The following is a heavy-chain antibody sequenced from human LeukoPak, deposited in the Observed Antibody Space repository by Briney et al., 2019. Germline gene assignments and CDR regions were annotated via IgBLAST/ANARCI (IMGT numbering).Heavy chain of an antibody. V-gene: IGHV3-23*01. CDR2: ISASGGST. CDR3: ATQRRGSRNFDY. CDR1: GFTFSSYA. D-gene: IGHD3-10*01. J-gene: IGHJ4*02. Sequence: GGSLRLSCAASGFTFSSYAMSWVRQAPGKGLEWVSAISASGGSTYYADSVKGRFTISRDNSKNTLYLQMNSLRAEDTAVYYCATQRRGSRNFDYWGQGTLVTVSS.